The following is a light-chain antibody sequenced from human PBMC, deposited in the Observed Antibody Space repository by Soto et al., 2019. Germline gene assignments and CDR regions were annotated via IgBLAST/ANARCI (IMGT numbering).Light chain of an antibody. J-gene: IGKJ2*01. CDR3: QQSHNTPRT. Sequence: DIQMTQSPSSLSASVGDRVTITCRASQSINKYLNWYQQKPGKAPKLLIFAASSMQSGVPLSFSGSGSGTDFTLTISSLQPEDFATYYCQQSHNTPRTFGQGTKLEIK. CDR2: AAS. CDR1: QSINKY. V-gene: IGKV1-39*01.